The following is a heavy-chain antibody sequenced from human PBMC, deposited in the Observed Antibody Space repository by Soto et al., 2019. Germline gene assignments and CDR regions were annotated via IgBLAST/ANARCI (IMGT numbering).Heavy chain of an antibody. CDR2: IYHSGST. V-gene: IGHV4-30-2*01. CDR3: ARGRYSGYDSMGNWFDP. J-gene: IGHJ5*02. D-gene: IGHD5-12*01. CDR1: GGSIRNVY. Sequence: KPSETLSLTCTVSGGSIRNVYWSWIRQPPGKGLEWIGYIYHSGSTYYNPSLKSRVTISVDRSKNQFSLKLSSVTAADTAVYYCARGRYSGYDSMGNWFDPWGQGTLVTVSS.